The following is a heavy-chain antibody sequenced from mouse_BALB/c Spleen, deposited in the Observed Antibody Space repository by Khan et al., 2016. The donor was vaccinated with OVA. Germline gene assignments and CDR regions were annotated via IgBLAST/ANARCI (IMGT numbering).Heavy chain of an antibody. CDR1: GYTFTDYA. CDR2: ISTYNGNT. J-gene: IGHJ3*01. V-gene: IGHV1S137*01. Sequence: QMQLEESGPEVVRPGVSVKISCKGSGYTFTDYAMHWVKQSHAKSLEWIGVISTYNGNTNYNQKFKGKATMTVAKSSSTAYMELARLTSEDSAIYYCVRGGDYQFAYWGQGTLGTVSA. CDR3: VRGGDYQFAY. D-gene: IGHD2-4*01.